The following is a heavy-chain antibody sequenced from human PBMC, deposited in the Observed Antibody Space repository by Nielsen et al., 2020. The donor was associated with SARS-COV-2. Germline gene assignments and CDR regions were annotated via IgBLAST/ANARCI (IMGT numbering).Heavy chain of an antibody. Sequence: ASVKVSCKASGYSFTSYAMHWVWQAPGQRLEWMGWINAGNGNTKYSQKFQGRVTITRDTSASTAYMELSSLSSEDTAVYYCARITPSSGWDYWGQGTLVTVSS. V-gene: IGHV1-3*01. CDR1: GYSFTSYA. D-gene: IGHD6-19*01. CDR2: INAGNGNT. CDR3: ARITPSSGWDY. J-gene: IGHJ4*02.